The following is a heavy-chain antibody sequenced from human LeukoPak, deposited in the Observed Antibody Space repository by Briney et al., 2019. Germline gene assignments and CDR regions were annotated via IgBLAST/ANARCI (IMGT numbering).Heavy chain of an antibody. CDR1: GYTFTSYG. CDR3: ARGDFNYYDSSGYYYLCY. V-gene: IGHV1-18*01. J-gene: IGHJ4*02. Sequence: ASVKVSCKASGYTFTSYGISWVRPAPGQGLEWMGWISAYNGNTNYAQKLQVRVTMTTDTSTSTAYMELRSLRSDDTAVYYCARGDFNYYDSSGYYYLCYWGQGTLVTVSS. CDR2: ISAYNGNT. D-gene: IGHD3-22*01.